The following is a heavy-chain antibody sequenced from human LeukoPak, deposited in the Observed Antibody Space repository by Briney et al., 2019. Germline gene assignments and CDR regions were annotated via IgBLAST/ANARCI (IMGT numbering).Heavy chain of an antibody. CDR3: GRAPRYYMNIDV. V-gene: IGHV4-4*07. J-gene: IGHJ6*03. Sequence: SETLSLTCTVSGGSFDSPYWTWLRQPAGKGPQWLARTYTGGTIDYNPSLKGRVTMSLSPSRNQFSLQLSSVTAADTAVYYCGRAPRYYMNIDVWGKGTTVIVSS. D-gene: IGHD2-21*01. CDR1: GGSFDSPY. CDR2: TYTGGTI.